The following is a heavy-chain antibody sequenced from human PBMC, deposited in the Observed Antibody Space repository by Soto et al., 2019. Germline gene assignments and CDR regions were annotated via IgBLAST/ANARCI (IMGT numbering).Heavy chain of an antibody. V-gene: IGHV4-31*03. CDR1: GGSISSDGDYYR. J-gene: IGHJ4*02. Sequence: QMQLQESGPGLVSPSQTLSLTCTVSGGSISSDGDYYRWSWIRQHPGKGLGVIGYIYDSGSPYYHPSLESRVTVSVDTSKNQFSLKLSSLTAADTAVYYCARVRENYFDSWGQGILVTVSS. CDR2: IYDSGSP. CDR3: ARVRENYFDS.